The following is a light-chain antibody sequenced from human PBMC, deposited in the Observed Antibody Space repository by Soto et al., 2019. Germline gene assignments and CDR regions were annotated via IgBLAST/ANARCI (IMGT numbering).Light chain of an antibody. V-gene: IGKV3-20*01. CDR2: GAS. CDR3: QQYGSSLYT. CDR1: QSVTSTY. Sequence: EIVLTQSPGTLSLSPGERATLSCRASQSVTSTYLAWYQQRPGQAPRLLIYGASNRATGIPDRFSGSGSGTDFTRTISRLEPEDFAVYYCQQYGSSLYTFGQGTKLEIK. J-gene: IGKJ2*01.